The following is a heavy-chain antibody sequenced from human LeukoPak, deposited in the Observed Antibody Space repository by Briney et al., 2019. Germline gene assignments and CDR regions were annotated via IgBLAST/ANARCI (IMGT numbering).Heavy chain of an antibody. Sequence: SETLSLTCTVSGGSISSYYWSWIRQPPGKGLEWIGYIYYSGSTNYNPSLKSRVTISVDTSKNQFTLKLSSVTAADTAVYYCARASSSSRPRHFDYWGQGTLVTVSS. V-gene: IGHV4-59*01. D-gene: IGHD6-6*01. CDR1: GGSISSYY. CDR2: IYYSGST. J-gene: IGHJ4*02. CDR3: ARASSSSRPRHFDY.